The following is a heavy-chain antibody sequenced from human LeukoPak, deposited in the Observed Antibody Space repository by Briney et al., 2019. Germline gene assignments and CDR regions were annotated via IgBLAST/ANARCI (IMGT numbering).Heavy chain of an antibody. Sequence: GGSLRLSCAASGFTFSSYAMHWVRQAPGKGLEWVAVISYDGSNKYYADSVKGRFTISRDNSKNTLYLQMNSLRAEDTAVYYRARSESSHWATLRRELNYWGQGTLVTVSS. CDR1: GFTFSSYA. CDR3: ARSESSHWATLRRELNY. CDR2: ISYDGSNK. V-gene: IGHV3-30-3*01. D-gene: IGHD1-7*01. J-gene: IGHJ4*02.